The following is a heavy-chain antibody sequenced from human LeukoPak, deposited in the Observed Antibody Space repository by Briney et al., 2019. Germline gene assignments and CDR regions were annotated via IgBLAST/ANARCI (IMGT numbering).Heavy chain of an antibody. Sequence: PGGYLRLSCAATGLTFSSYEMNWVRQAPGKGLEWVSYISSSGSSIYYADSVKGQFTISRDNAKKSLYLQMHSLRAEDTAVYYCARDSHKFDSSGYYPDAFDIWGQGTMVTVSS. CDR2: ISSSGSSI. CDR3: ARDSHKFDSSGYYPDAFDI. J-gene: IGHJ3*02. CDR1: GLTFSSYE. V-gene: IGHV3-48*03. D-gene: IGHD3-22*01.